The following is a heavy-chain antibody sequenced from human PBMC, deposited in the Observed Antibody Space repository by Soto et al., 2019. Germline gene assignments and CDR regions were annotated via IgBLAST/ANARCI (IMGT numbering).Heavy chain of an antibody. Sequence: HLGGSLRLPCAASRFTCSSYGMHWARQAPGKGLEWVAVISYDGSNKYYADSVKGRFTISRDNSKNTLYLQMNSLRAEDTAVYYCAKERVRGGYSGYDLGTDAFDIWGQGTIVTVSS. V-gene: IGHV3-30*18. CDR1: RFTCSSYG. CDR2: ISYDGSNK. J-gene: IGHJ3*02. CDR3: AKERVRGGYSGYDLGTDAFDI. D-gene: IGHD5-12*01.